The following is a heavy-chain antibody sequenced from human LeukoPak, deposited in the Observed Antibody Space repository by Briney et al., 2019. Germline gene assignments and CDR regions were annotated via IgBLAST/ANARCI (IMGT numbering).Heavy chain of an antibody. CDR2: IYSGGST. J-gene: IGHJ4*02. CDR3: ARDAYYYDSSGYYPIDY. Sequence: GGSLRLSCAASGFTVSSNYMSWVRQAPGKGLEWVSVIYSGGSTYYADSVKGRFTISRDNSKNTLYLQMNSLRAEDTAVYYCARDAYYYDSSGYYPIDYWGQGTLVTVSS. V-gene: IGHV3-66*01. D-gene: IGHD3-22*01. CDR1: GFTVSSNY.